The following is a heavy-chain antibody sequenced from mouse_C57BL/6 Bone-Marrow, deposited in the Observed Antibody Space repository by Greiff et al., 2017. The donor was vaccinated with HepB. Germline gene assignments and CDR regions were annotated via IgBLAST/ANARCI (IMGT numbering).Heavy chain of an antibody. V-gene: IGHV1-72*01. J-gene: IGHJ3*01. Sequence: QVQLPQPGAELVKPGASVSLSCKASGYTFTSYWMHWVKQRPGRGLEWIGRIVPNSGGTKYNEKFKSKATLTVDKPSSTAYMQLSSLTSGDSAVYYCARNGYYGVADWGQGTLVTVSA. D-gene: IGHD2-3*01. CDR3: ARNGYYGVAD. CDR1: GYTFTSYW. CDR2: IVPNSGGT.